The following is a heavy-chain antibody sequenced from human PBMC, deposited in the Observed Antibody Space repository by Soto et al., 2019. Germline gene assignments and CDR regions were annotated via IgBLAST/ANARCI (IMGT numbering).Heavy chain of an antibody. CDR2: INPSGGST. J-gene: IGHJ5*02. Sequence: ASVKVSCKASGYTFTSYYMHWLRQSPGQGLEWMGIINPSGGSTSYAQKFQGRVTMTRDTSTSTVHMELSSLRSEDTAVYYCARTRYCSGGSCGNWFDPWGQGTLVTVSS. CDR3: ARTRYCSGGSCGNWFDP. D-gene: IGHD2-15*01. V-gene: IGHV1-46*01. CDR1: GYTFTSYY.